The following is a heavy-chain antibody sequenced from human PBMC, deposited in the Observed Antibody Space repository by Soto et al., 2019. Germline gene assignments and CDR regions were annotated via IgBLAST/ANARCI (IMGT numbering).Heavy chain of an antibody. D-gene: IGHD6-19*01. J-gene: IGHJ4*02. CDR1: GFTFSSYA. CDR2: ISGSGGST. CDR3: AKERWIAVAGSPDY. V-gene: IGHV3-23*01. Sequence: GGSLRLPCAASGFTFSSYAMSWVRQAPGKGLEWVSVISGSGGSTYYADSVKGRFTISRDNSKNTLYLQMNSLRAEDTAVDYCAKERWIAVAGSPDYWGQGTLVTVSS.